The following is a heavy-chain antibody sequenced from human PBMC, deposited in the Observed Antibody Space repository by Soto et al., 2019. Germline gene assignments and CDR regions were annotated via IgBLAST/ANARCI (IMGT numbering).Heavy chain of an antibody. Sequence: PETLSLTCTVSGGAVSSRSNYWSWSRQPPGKGLERIGHINHSGTSNYNPSIQSRVTISVDPSKNKFSLKLSSVTAAETAVYYCARGLDIVSWFAPWGQGTLVTVS. CDR2: INHSGTS. CDR3: ARGLDIVSWFAP. CDR1: GGAVSSRSNY. J-gene: IGHJ5*02. D-gene: IGHD3-9*01. V-gene: IGHV4-61*01.